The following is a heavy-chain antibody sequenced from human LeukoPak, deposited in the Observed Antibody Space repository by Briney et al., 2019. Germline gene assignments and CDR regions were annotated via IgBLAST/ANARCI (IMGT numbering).Heavy chain of an antibody. J-gene: IGHJ4*02. CDR1: GYTFTSYG. CDR3: AREEWGYCSGGSCPITVDY. V-gene: IGHV1-18*01. D-gene: IGHD2-15*01. Sequence: ASVKVSCEASGYTFTSYGISWVRQAPGQGLEWMGWISAYNGNTNYAQKLQGRVTMTTDTSTSTAYMELRSLRSDDTAVYYCAREEWGYCSGGSCPITVDYWGQGTLVTVSS. CDR2: ISAYNGNT.